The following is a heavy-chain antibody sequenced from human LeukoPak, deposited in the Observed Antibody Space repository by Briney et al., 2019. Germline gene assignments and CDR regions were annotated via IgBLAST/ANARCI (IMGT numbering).Heavy chain of an antibody. CDR2: ISSNGGST. CDR1: GFTFSTYA. D-gene: IGHD6-19*01. J-gene: IGHJ6*03. Sequence: PGGSLRLSCAASGFTFSTYAMYWVRQAPGKGLEYVSAISSNGGSTYYANSAKGRFTISRDNSKNTLYLQMGSLRAEDMAVYYCARGIAVAGYYYYMDVWGKGTTVTVSS. CDR3: ARGIAVAGYYYYMDV. V-gene: IGHV3-64*01.